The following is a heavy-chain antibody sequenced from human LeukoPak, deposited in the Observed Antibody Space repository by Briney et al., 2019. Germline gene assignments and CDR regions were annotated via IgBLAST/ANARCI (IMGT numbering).Heavy chain of an antibody. CDR1: GFTFDDYA. CDR2: ISWNSGSI. D-gene: IGHD1-26*01. J-gene: IGHJ5*02. CDR3: ATSGGSYWS. Sequence: PGRSLRLSCAASGFTFDDYAMHWVRQAPGKGLEWVSGISWNSGSIGYADSVKGRFTISRGNSKNTLYLQMNSLRAEDTAVYYCATSGGSYWSWGQGTLVTVSS. V-gene: IGHV3-9*01.